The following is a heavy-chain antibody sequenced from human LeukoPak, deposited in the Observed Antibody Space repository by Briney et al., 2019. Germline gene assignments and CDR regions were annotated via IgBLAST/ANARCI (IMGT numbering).Heavy chain of an antibody. D-gene: IGHD3-3*01. V-gene: IGHV1-18*01. CDR3: ARITIFGWFDP. Sequence: AASVTVSCKASGYTFTSYGISWVRQAPGQGLEWMGWISAYNGNTNYAQKLQGRVTMTTDTSTSTAYMELRSLRSDDTAVYYCARITIFGWFDPWGQGTLVTVSS. J-gene: IGHJ5*02. CDR1: GYTFTSYG. CDR2: ISAYNGNT.